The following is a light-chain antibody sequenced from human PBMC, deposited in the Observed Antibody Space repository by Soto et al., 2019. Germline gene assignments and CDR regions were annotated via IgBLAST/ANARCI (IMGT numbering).Light chain of an antibody. CDR2: AAS. Sequence: AIQMTQSPSSLSASVGDRVTITCRASQGIRNDVSWYQQKPGIAPILLIYAASTLQSGVPSRFSGSGSGTDLTLTISSLQPEDFATYYCLQDYNYYTFGQGTRLEIK. J-gene: IGKJ2*01. CDR3: LQDYNYYT. V-gene: IGKV1-6*01. CDR1: QGIRND.